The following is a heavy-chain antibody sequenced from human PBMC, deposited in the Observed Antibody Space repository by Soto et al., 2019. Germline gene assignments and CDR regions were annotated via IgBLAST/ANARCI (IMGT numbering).Heavy chain of an antibody. CDR3: ATPTPYDSSGYFFRGDAFDI. D-gene: IGHD3-22*01. Sequence: ASVKVSCKASGYTFTSYGISWVRQAPGQGLELMGWISAYNGNTNYAQKLQGRVTMTTDTSTSTAYMELRSLRSDDTAVYYCATPTPYDSSGYFFRGDAFDIWGQGTRVTV. V-gene: IGHV1-18*04. CDR1: GYTFTSYG. CDR2: ISAYNGNT. J-gene: IGHJ3*02.